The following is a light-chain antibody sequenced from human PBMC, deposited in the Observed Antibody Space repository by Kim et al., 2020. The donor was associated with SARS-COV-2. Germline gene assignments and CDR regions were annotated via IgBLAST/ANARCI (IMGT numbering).Light chain of an antibody. V-gene: IGKV1-5*01. CDR1: QTINTW. Sequence: VGVRVTITCRASQTINTWLAWYQQKPGKAPKLLIHDASILQGGVPSRFSGSGSGTQFSLTISSLQPEDSATYYCQQYNGYSWTFGQGTKLEIK. J-gene: IGKJ1*01. CDR3: QQYNGYSWT. CDR2: DAS.